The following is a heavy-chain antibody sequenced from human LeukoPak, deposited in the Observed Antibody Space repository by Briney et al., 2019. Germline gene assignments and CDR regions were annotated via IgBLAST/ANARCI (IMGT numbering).Heavy chain of an antibody. D-gene: IGHD3-22*01. V-gene: IGHV4-34*01. Sequence: KASETLSLTCAVYGGSFSGYYWSWIRQPPGKGLEWIGEINHSGSTNYNPSLKSRVTISVDTSKNQFSLKLSSVTAADTAVYYCARGYYDSSGPTLYYYYYYMDVWGKGTTVTISS. CDR1: GGSFSGYY. CDR3: ARGYYDSSGPTLYYYYYYMDV. CDR2: INHSGST. J-gene: IGHJ6*03.